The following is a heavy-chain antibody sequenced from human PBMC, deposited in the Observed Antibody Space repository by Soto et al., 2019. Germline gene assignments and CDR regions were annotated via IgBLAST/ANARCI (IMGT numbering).Heavy chain of an antibody. V-gene: IGHV2-5*02. CDR3: AHDSSGWLGFDA. J-gene: IGHJ5*02. CDR1: GFSLSTSGVG. CDR2: IYWDDDK. Sequence: QITLKESGPTLVKPTQTLTLTCTFSGFSLSTSGVGVGWIRQPPGKALEWPALIYWDDDKRYSPSLKSRLTITKDTSRNQVVLTMTNMDPVDTGTYYCAHDSSGWLGFDAWGQGILVTVSS. D-gene: IGHD6-25*01.